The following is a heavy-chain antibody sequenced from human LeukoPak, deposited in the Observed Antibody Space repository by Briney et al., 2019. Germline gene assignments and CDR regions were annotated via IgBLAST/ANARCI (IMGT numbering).Heavy chain of an antibody. J-gene: IGHJ4*02. D-gene: IGHD3-9*01. V-gene: IGHV1-69*13. CDR3: ARGGYYDILTGWY. Sequence: ASVKVSCKASGGTFSSYAISWVRQAPGQGLEWMGGIIPIFGTANYAQKFQGRVTITADESTSTAYMELSSLRSDDTAVYYCARGGYYDILTGWYWGQGTLVTVSS. CDR2: IIPIFGTA. CDR1: GGTFSSYA.